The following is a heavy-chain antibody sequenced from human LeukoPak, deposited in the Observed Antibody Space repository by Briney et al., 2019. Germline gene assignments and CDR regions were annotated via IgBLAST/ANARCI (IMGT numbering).Heavy chain of an antibody. V-gene: IGHV3-23*01. CDR2: ISGSGGST. D-gene: IGHD2-2*01. CDR1: GFTFSSYA. Sequence: GGSLRLSCAASGFTFSSYAMSWVRQAPGKGLEWVSAISGSGGSTYYADSVKGRFTISRDNSKNTLYLQVNSLRAEDTAVYYCAKGYCSSTSCYAGLDYWGQGTLVTVSS. CDR3: AKGYCSSTSCYAGLDY. J-gene: IGHJ4*02.